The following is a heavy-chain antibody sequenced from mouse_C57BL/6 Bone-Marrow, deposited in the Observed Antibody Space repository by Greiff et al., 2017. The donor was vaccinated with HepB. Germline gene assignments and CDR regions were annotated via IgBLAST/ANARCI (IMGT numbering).Heavy chain of an antibody. V-gene: IGHV1-15*01. Sequence: VQGVESGAELVRPGASVTLSCKASGYTFTDYEMHWVKQTPVHGLEWIGAIDPETGGTAYNQKFKGKAILTADKSSSTAYMELRSLTSEDSAVYYCTRLGDYDRSYYYAMDDWGQGTSVPVSS. CDR2: IDPETGGT. J-gene: IGHJ4*01. D-gene: IGHD2-4*01. CDR3: TRLGDYDRSYYYAMDD. CDR1: GYTFTDYE.